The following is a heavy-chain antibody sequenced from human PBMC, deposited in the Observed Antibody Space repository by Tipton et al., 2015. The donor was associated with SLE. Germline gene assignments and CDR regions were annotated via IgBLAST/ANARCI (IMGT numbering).Heavy chain of an antibody. CDR1: GGSISSRY. V-gene: IGHV4-59*11. Sequence: TLSLTCTVSGGSISSRYWSWVRQPPGKGPEWIGYIYYSGSTNYNPSLKSRVTISVDTSKNQFSLKLTSVTAADTAVYYCAGTTLVQGVIRGWFDPWGQGTLVTVSS. CDR2: IYYSGST. CDR3: AGTTLVQGVIRGWFDP. D-gene: IGHD3-10*01. J-gene: IGHJ5*02.